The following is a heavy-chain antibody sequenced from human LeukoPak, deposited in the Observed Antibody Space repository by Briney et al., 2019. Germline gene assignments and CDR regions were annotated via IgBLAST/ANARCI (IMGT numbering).Heavy chain of an antibody. CDR3: TGVLGGYDVSDY. CDR2: IKKDGSQK. V-gene: IGHV3-7*03. CDR1: GFTFSSFW. Sequence: PGGSLRLSCAASGFTFSSFWMSWVRQAPGKGLEWLANIKKDGSQKYYVDSVKGRFTISRDNAKNSLYLQMDSLRVDDTAVYYCTGVLGGYDVSDYWGQGTMVTVSS. J-gene: IGHJ4*02. D-gene: IGHD3-3*01.